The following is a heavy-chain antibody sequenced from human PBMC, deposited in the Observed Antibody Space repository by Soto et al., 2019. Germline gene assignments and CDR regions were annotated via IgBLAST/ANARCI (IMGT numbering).Heavy chain of an antibody. Sequence: SETLSLTCTVSGGSISSYYWSWIRQHPGKGLEWIGYIYYSGSTYYNPSLKSRVTISVDTSKNQFSLKLSSVTAADTAVYYCARDSGYYDSSGNNWFDPWGQGTLVTVSS. CDR2: IYYSGST. D-gene: IGHD3-22*01. CDR1: GGSISSYY. V-gene: IGHV4-59*06. J-gene: IGHJ5*02. CDR3: ARDSGYYDSSGNNWFDP.